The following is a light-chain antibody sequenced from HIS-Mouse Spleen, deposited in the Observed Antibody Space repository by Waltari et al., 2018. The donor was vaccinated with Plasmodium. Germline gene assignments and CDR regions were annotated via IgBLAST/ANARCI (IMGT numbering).Light chain of an antibody. CDR1: QRVSSSY. CDR2: GAS. CDR3: QQYGSSPLT. J-gene: IGKJ4*01. Sequence: EIVLTQSPGTLSLSPGERATLSCRASQRVSSSYLAWYQQKPGQAPRLLIYGASSMATGIPYRFSGSGSGTDFTLTISRLEPEDFAVYYCQQYGSSPLTFGGGTKVEIK. V-gene: IGKV3-20*01.